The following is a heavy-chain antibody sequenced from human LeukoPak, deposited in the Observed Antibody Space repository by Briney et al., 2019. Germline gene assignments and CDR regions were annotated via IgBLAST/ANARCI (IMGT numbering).Heavy chain of an antibody. Sequence: GGSLRLSCAASGFTFSNAWMSWVRQAPGKGLEWVGRIKSKTDGGTTDYAAPVKGRFTISRDDSKNTLYLQMNSLRAEDTAVYFCVRGYSFGPYGMDVWGQGTTVTVSS. CDR1: GFTFSNAW. D-gene: IGHD2-15*01. J-gene: IGHJ6*02. CDR3: VRGYSFGPYGMDV. V-gene: IGHV3-15*01. CDR2: IKSKTDGGTT.